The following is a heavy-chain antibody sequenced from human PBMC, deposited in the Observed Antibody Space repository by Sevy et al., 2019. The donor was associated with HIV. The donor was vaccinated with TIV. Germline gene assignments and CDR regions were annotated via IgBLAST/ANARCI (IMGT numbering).Heavy chain of an antibody. CDR3: ARGTGTVAGDPVDY. D-gene: IGHD6-19*01. V-gene: IGHV3-30-3*01. Sequence: GGSLRLSCAASGFTFSSYAMHWVRQAPGKGLEWVAVISYDGSNKYYADSVKGRFTISRDNSKNTLYLQMNGLRAEDTAVYYCARGTGTVAGDPVDYWGQGTLVTVSS. CDR1: GFTFSSYA. J-gene: IGHJ4*02. CDR2: ISYDGSNK.